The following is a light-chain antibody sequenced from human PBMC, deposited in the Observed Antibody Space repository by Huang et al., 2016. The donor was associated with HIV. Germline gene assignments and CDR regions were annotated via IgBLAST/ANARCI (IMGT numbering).Light chain of an antibody. V-gene: IGKV1-39*01. Sequence: DVQMTQSPSSLSASVGDRVTITCRASQTFGNYLNWYQQKPGKAPKLLIYTTSTLQSGVPSRCSGSGSGTDFTLTISSLQPEDFGTYYCQRSYTTPYTFGQGTRLEI. CDR2: TTS. CDR1: QTFGNY. CDR3: QRSYTTPYT. J-gene: IGKJ2*01.